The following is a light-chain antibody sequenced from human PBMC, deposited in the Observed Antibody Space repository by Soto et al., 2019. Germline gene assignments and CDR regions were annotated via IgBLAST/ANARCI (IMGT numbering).Light chain of an antibody. Sequence: EIVLTQSPATLSLSPGERATLSCRASQSISSYLAWYQQRPGQAPRLLIYDASNRAPGIPARFSGSGSGTDFTLTISSLEPEDFAVYYCQQRFNWPPWTFGQGTKVE. CDR1: QSISSY. CDR2: DAS. J-gene: IGKJ1*01. CDR3: QQRFNWPPWT. V-gene: IGKV3-11*01.